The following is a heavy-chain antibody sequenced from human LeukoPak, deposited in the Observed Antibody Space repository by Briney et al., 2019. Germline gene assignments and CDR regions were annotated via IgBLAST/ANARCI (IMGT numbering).Heavy chain of an antibody. Sequence: TWGSLPLSGAASGFTVGSSYMGWVGQAPGKGLEWVSVIYSGGSTYHSNDLKTRFTLSRDNSKNTLYLQMNSLRAEDTAVYYCARLSGSYYEADYWG. CDR2: IYSGGST. CDR1: GFTVGSSY. J-gene: IGHJ4*01. V-gene: IGHV3-53*01. CDR3: ARLSGSYYEADY. D-gene: IGHD1-26*01.